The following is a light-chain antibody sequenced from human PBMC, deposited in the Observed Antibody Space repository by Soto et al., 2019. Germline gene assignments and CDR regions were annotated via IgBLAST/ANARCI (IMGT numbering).Light chain of an antibody. V-gene: IGLV2-14*01. J-gene: IGLJ2*01. Sequence: QSALTQPASVSGSPGQSITISCAGTSSDVGGYNYVSWYQQHPDKAPKLMIYEVINRPSGVSNRFSGSKSGASASLAITGLLPEDEADFFCQSFDTNLNAVVFGGGTKLTVL. CDR3: QSFDTNLNAVV. CDR2: EVI. CDR1: SSDVGGYNY.